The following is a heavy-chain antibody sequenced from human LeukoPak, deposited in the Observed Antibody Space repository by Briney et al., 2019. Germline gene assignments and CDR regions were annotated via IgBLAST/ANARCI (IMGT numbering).Heavy chain of an antibody. CDR3: ARGGSSWYIPGYYYYYYYMDV. V-gene: IGHV1-69*06. D-gene: IGHD6-13*01. CDR2: IIPIFGTA. J-gene: IGHJ6*03. Sequence: GASVKVSCKASGGTFSSYAISWVRQAPGQGLEWMGGIIPIFGTANYAQKFQGRVTITADKSTSTAYMELSSLRSEDTAVYYCARGGSSWYIPGYYYYYYYMDVWGKGTTVTVSS. CDR1: GGTFSSYA.